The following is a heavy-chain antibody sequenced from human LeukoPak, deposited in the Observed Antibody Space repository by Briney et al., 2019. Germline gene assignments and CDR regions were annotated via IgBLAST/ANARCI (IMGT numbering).Heavy chain of an antibody. CDR3: ARGGVWYGFDI. J-gene: IGHJ3*02. D-gene: IGHD3-10*01. CDR1: GFTFSSYW. CDR2: IKEDGNEK. V-gene: IGHV3-7*01. Sequence: GGSLRLSCAASGFTFSSYWMIWVRQAPGKGPEWVANIKEDGNEKYYVDSVKGRFTISRDNAKKSLYLQMNSLRGEDTAVYFCARGGVWYGFDIWGQGTMVAVSS.